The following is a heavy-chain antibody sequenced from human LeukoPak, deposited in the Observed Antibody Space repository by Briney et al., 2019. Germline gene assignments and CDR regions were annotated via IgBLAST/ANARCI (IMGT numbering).Heavy chain of an antibody. Sequence: ASVKVSCKASGYTFTSYDINWVRQATGQGLEWMGWMNPNTANTGYAQKFRGRVTMTRNTSITTAYMELSSLRSDDTAIYYCARKFLGSRGYYFDYWGQGTLVTVSS. CDR3: ARKFLGSRGYYFDY. CDR2: MNPNTANT. V-gene: IGHV1-8*01. J-gene: IGHJ4*02. D-gene: IGHD3-10*01. CDR1: GYTFTSYD.